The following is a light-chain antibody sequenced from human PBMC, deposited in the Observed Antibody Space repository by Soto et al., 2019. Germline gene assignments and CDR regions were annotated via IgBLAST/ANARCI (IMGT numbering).Light chain of an antibody. CDR2: GAS. CDR3: QQYGSSPT. Sequence: EIVFTPSPVTLSLSPGERATLSCRASQSVSSSYLAWYQQKPGQAPRLLIYGASSRATGIPDRLSGSGSGTDFTLTISRLEPEDFAVYYCQQYGSSPTFGQGTKVDIK. V-gene: IGKV3-20*01. J-gene: IGKJ1*01. CDR1: QSVSSSY.